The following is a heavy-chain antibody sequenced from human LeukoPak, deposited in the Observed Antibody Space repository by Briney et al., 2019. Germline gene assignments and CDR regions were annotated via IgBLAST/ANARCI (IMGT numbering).Heavy chain of an antibody. Sequence: PGGSLRLSCAASGFTFSSYGMHWVRQAPGKGLEWVAFIRYDGSNKYYADSVKGRFTISRDNYKNTLYLQMNSLRAEETAVYYCAKEAKAYCGGDCYPYNYYYYMDVWGKGTTVTVSS. CDR1: GFTFSSYG. CDR3: AKEAKAYCGGDCYPYNYYYYMDV. D-gene: IGHD2-21*02. V-gene: IGHV3-30*02. CDR2: IRYDGSNK. J-gene: IGHJ6*03.